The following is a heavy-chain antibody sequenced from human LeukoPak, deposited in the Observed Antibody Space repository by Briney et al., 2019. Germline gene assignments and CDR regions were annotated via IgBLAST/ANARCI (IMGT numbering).Heavy chain of an antibody. D-gene: IGHD6-6*01. V-gene: IGHV1-8*01. CDR2: MNPNSGNT. CDR1: GYTFTSYD. CDR3: ARALTFRPSIAAI. Sequence: ASVKVSCKASGYTFTSYDINWVRQATGQGPEWMGWMNPNSGNTGYAQKFQGRVTMTRNTSISTAYMELSSLRSEDTAVYYCARALTFRPSIAAIWGQGTLVTVSS. J-gene: IGHJ4*02.